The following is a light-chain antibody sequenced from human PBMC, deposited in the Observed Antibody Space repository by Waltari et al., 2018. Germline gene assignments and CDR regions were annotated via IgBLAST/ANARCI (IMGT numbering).Light chain of an antibody. CDR2: DAS. Sequence: EIVLTQSPATLSLSPGESATLTARASQSVSSHLAWYQQKPGQAPRLLIYDASNRATGIPARFSGSGSGTDFTLTISSLEPEDFAVYYCQQRSNWPRLTFGGGTKVEIK. CDR1: QSVSSH. CDR3: QQRSNWPRLT. J-gene: IGKJ4*01. V-gene: IGKV3-11*01.